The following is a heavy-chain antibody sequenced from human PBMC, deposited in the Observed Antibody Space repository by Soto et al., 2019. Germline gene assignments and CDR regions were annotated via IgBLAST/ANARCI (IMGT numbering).Heavy chain of an antibody. CDR3: ARDVYEILGRVVRRLDS. V-gene: IGHV3-7*03. CDR2: LKRDGRER. CDR1: GFTFGDYW. J-gene: IGHJ4*02. Sequence: GGSLRLSCAASGFTFGDYWMTWVRQAPGKGLEWVANLKRDGRERYYVDSVKGRFSVSRDNAKISLYLQMNNLRPEDTAVYYCARDVYEILGRVVRRLDSWGQGTLVTVSS. D-gene: IGHD2-8*01.